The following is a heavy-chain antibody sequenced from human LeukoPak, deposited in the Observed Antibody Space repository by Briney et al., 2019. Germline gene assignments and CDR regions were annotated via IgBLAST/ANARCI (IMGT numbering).Heavy chain of an antibody. CDR2: ISGSGGTT. V-gene: IGHV3-23*01. D-gene: IGHD3-10*01. J-gene: IGHJ4*02. Sequence: PGGSLRLSCAASGFIFSTCAMNWVRQAPGKGLEWVSAISGSGGTTYYADSVKGRFTISRDNSKNTLYLQMNSLRAEDTAVYYCAKDLWFGELSPSDSWGQGTLVTVSS. CDR3: AKDLWFGELSPSDS. CDR1: GFIFSTCA.